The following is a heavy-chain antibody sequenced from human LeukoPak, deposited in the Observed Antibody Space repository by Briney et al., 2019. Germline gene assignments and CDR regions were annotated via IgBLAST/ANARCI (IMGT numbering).Heavy chain of an antibody. D-gene: IGHD3-9*01. CDR1: GYTFTSYG. CDR3: AREFDSSGDDNWFDP. J-gene: IGHJ5*02. Sequence: ASVKVSCKASGYTFTSYGISWVRQAPGQGLEWMGWISAYNGNTNYAQKLQGRVTMTTDTSTSTAYMELRSLRSDDTAVYYCAREFDSSGDDNWFDPWGQGTLVTVSS. V-gene: IGHV1-18*01. CDR2: ISAYNGNT.